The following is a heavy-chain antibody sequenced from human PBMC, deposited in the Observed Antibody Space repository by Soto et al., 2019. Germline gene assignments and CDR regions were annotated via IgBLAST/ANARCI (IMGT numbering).Heavy chain of an antibody. J-gene: IGHJ6*02. CDR2: IKEDGSEK. CDR1: GFRISNYF. V-gene: IGHV3-7*03. D-gene: IGHD3-10*01. CDR3: ARPRFRGMDV. Sequence: LRLSCVGSGFRISNYFMSWVRQAPGKGLEWVANIKEDGSEKYYVESVKGRFTISRDNAKNSLYLQVNSLRDEDTAVYYCARPRFRGMDVWGQGTTVTVSS.